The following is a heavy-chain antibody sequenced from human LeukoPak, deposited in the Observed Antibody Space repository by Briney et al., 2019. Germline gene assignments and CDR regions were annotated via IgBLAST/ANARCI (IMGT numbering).Heavy chain of an antibody. D-gene: IGHD1-26*01. Sequence: GASVKVSCKVSGYTLTELSMHWVRQAPGKGLEWMGGFDPEDGETIYAQKFQGRVTMTEDTSTDTAYMELSSLRSEDTAVYYCATAPWGWELPRRAFDIWGQGTMVTVSS. J-gene: IGHJ3*02. CDR3: ATAPWGWELPRRAFDI. CDR1: GYTLTELS. V-gene: IGHV1-24*01. CDR2: FDPEDGET.